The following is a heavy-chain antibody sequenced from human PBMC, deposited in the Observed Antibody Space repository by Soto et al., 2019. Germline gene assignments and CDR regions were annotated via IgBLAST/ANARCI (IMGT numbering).Heavy chain of an antibody. CDR2: IYYSGST. CDR3: ARGGGVIITAWKFDY. Sequence: SETLSLTCTVSGGSISSYYWSWIRQPPGKGLEWIGYIYYSGSTDYNPSLKSRVTISVDTSKNQFSLKLSSVTAADTAVYYCARGGGVIITAWKFDYWGQGTLVTVSS. V-gene: IGHV4-59*01. J-gene: IGHJ4*02. CDR1: GGSISSYY. D-gene: IGHD3-10*01.